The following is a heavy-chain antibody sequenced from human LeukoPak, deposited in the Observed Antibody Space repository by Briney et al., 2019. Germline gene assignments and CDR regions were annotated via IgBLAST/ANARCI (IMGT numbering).Heavy chain of an antibody. Sequence: ASVKVSCKASGYTFTGYYMHWVRQAPGQGLEWMGRINPNSGGTNYAQKFQGRVTMTRDTSISTAYMELSRLRSDDTAVYYCAGVRRGGTALTRGADAFDIWGQGTMVTVSS. D-gene: IGHD2-21*02. CDR3: AGVRRGGTALTRGADAFDI. V-gene: IGHV1-2*06. J-gene: IGHJ3*02. CDR2: INPNSGGT. CDR1: GYTFTGYY.